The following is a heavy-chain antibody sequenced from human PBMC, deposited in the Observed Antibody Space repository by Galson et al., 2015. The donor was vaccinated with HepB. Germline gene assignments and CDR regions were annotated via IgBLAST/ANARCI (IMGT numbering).Heavy chain of an antibody. CDR2: ISYDGSNK. Sequence: SLRLSCAASGFTFSSYGMHWVRQAPGKGLEWVAVISYDGSNKYYADSVKGRFTISRDNSKNTLYLQVNSLRAEDTAVFYCAKAKGYYDSFGSSSDAFDIWGQGTMVTVSS. D-gene: IGHD3-22*01. V-gene: IGHV3-30*18. CDR3: AKAKGYYDSFGSSSDAFDI. J-gene: IGHJ3*02. CDR1: GFTFSSYG.